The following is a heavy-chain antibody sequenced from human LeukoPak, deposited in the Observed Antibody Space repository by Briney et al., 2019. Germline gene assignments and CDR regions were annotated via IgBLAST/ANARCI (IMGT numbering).Heavy chain of an antibody. CDR2: ISGGGGNT. CDR1: GFTFSSFA. V-gene: IGHV3-23*01. J-gene: IGHJ4*02. CDR3: AKGQDY. Sequence: ASLRLSCAASGFTFSSFAMSWVRQPPGKGLEWLSAISGGGGNTYHADSVKGRFTISRDNSRNTLYLQMNSLRVEDTAVYYCAKGQDYWGQGTLVTVSS.